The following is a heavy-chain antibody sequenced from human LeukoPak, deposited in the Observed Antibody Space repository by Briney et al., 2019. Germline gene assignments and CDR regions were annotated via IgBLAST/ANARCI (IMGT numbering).Heavy chain of an antibody. Sequence: PGGSLRLSCSASGFTFSSYSMNWVRQAPGKGLEWVSHISSSSNNIYYVDSVKGRFTISRDNAQNSLYLHMNSLRDEDTAVYYCARGNPNYYFDHWGQGTLVTVSS. CDR3: ARGNPNYYFDH. CDR2: ISSSSNNI. J-gene: IGHJ4*02. V-gene: IGHV3-48*02. D-gene: IGHD5-24*01. CDR1: GFTFSSYS.